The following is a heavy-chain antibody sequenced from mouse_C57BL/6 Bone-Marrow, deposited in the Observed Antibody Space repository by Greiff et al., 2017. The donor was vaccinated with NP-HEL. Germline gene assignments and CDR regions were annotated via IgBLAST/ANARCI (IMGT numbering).Heavy chain of an antibody. CDR3: ARTGEGEQPFDFDY. CDR1: GYTFTDYN. J-gene: IGHJ2*01. V-gene: IGHV1-18*01. D-gene: IGHD3-1*01. Sequence: VQLQQSGPELVKPGASVKIPCKASGYTFTDYNMAWVKQSPGKSLEWIGDINPNNGGTIYNQKFKGKATLTVDKSSSTAYMQLRRLTSEDTAFYYCARTGEGEQPFDFDYWGQGTTLTVSS. CDR2: INPNNGGT.